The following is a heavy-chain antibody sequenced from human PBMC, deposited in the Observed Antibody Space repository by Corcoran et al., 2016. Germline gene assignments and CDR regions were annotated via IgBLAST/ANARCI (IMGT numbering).Heavy chain of an antibody. J-gene: IGHJ4*02. CDR2: VNPSDGST. CDR1: GGTFTSYY. V-gene: IGHV1-46*01. Sequence: QLQLVESGAEGKKPGASLKVSGKASGGTFTSYYMHWVRQAPGRGLEWMGIVNPSDGSTSYAQKFQGRVTMIWDTSTSTLDMELSSLGSEDTDVYCCARDGSGSSSWYSGRYWGQGTLVTVSS. CDR3: ARDGSGSSSWYSGRY. D-gene: IGHD6-13*01.